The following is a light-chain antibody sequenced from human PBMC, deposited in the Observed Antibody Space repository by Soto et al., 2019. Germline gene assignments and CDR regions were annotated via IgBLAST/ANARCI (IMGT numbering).Light chain of an antibody. CDR1: QSVASN. CDR2: GTS. J-gene: IGKJ5*01. Sequence: ILMTQSPASLSVSPGESVTLSCRASQSVASNLAWYQQKPGQAPRLLIYGTSTRATGVPARFSGSGSGTDFTLTISSLQAADFAVYHCQHYNNWPITFGQGTRLEIK. CDR3: QHYNNWPIT. V-gene: IGKV3-15*01.